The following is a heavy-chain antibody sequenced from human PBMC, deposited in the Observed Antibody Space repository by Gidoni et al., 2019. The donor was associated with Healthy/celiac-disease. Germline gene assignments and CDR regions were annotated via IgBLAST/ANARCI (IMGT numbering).Heavy chain of an antibody. CDR2: IIPIFGTA. CDR1: GGTFSSYA. CDR3: ARPSSGYDLAAYDY. J-gene: IGHJ4*02. V-gene: IGHV1-69*01. Sequence: QVQLVQSGAEVKKPGSSVTVSCKAAGGTFSSYAISWVRQSPGQGLEWMGGIIPIFGTANYAQKFQGRVTITADESTSTAYMELSSLRSEDTAVYYCARPSSGYDLAAYDYWGQGTLVTVSS. D-gene: IGHD5-12*01.